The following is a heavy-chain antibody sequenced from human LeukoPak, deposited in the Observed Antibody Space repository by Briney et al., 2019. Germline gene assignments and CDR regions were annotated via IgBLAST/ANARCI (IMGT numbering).Heavy chain of an antibody. CDR2: ISSSGNPI. Sequence: GGSLRLSCAASGFIFNNYEMNWVRQAPGKGLEWLSYISSSGNPIYYAASVKGRFTISRDNAKTSLYLQMNSLRAEDTALYYCARAAVTAILGEYYFDYWGQGTLVTVSS. CDR1: GFIFNNYE. J-gene: IGHJ4*02. D-gene: IGHD2-21*02. V-gene: IGHV3-48*03. CDR3: ARAAVTAILGEYYFDY.